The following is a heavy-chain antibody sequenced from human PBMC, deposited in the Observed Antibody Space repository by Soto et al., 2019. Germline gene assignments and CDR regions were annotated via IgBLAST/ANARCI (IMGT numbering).Heavy chain of an antibody. CDR1: GFSLSTDGVG. V-gene: IGHV2-5*01. D-gene: IGHD4-4*01. CDR2: IYWNDDK. J-gene: IGHJ4*02. Sequence: QITLKESGPTLVNPTQTLTLTCTFSGFSLSTDGVGVGWIRQPPGKALEWLALIYWNDDKSYSPFLKSRLTIAKDTSKNQVVLTMTNVDPAVTATYYCARRPRYSNYVDYWGQGTLVTVSS. CDR3: ARRPRYSNYVDY.